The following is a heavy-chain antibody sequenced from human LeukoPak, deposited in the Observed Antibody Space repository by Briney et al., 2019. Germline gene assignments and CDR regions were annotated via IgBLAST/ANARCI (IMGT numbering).Heavy chain of an antibody. J-gene: IGHJ3*02. V-gene: IGHV1-69*04. CDR2: IIPILGIA. Sequence: SVMVSCKASGGTFSSYAISWVRQAPGQGLEWMGRIIPILGIANYAQKFQGRVTITADKSTSTAYMELSSLRSEDTAVYYCASRIAVGRAFDIWGQGTMVTVSS. D-gene: IGHD6-19*01. CDR3: ASRIAVGRAFDI. CDR1: GGTFSSYA.